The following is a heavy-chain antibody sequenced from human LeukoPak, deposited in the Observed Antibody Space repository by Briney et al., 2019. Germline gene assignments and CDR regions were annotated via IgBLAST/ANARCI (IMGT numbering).Heavy chain of an antibody. CDR1: GYTFTSYG. J-gene: IGHJ4*02. V-gene: IGHV1-18*01. CDR2: ISAYNGNT. D-gene: IGHD3-22*01. Sequence: ASVKVSCKASGYTFTSYGISGVRQAPGQGLEWMRWISAYNGNTNYAQKLQGRVTMTTDTSTSTAYMELRSLRSDDTAVYYCARKDRGRKYYYDSSGYVDDWGQGTLVTVSS. CDR3: ARKDRGRKYYYDSSGYVDD.